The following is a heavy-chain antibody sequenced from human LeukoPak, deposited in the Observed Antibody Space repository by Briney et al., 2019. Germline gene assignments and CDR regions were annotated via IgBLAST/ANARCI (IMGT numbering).Heavy chain of an antibody. D-gene: IGHD3-10*01. CDR1: GYRFTGYW. Sequence: GESLKIPCKGSGYRFTGYWIAWVRQMPGKGLEWMGIIYPGDSDTRYSPSFQGHITISADKSISAAYLQWSSLKASDTAMYYCARSLYGTGSYLDYWGQGTLVTVSS. V-gene: IGHV5-51*01. CDR2: IYPGDSDT. J-gene: IGHJ4*02. CDR3: ARSLYGTGSYLDY.